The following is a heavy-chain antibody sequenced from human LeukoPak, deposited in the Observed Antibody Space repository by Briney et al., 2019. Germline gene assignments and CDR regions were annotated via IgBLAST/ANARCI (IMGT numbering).Heavy chain of an antibody. CDR1: GFTFSDYY. CDR3: ARDGEGMATIRSLYYYDSSTNY. J-gene: IGHJ4*02. V-gene: IGHV3-11*01. CDR2: ISSSGSTI. Sequence: TAGGSLRLSCAASGFTFSDYYMSWIRQAPGKGLKWVSYISSSGSTIYYADSVKGRFTISRDNAKNSLYLQMNSLRAEDTAVYYCARDGEGMATIRSLYYYDSSTNYWGQGTLVTVSS. D-gene: IGHD3-22*01.